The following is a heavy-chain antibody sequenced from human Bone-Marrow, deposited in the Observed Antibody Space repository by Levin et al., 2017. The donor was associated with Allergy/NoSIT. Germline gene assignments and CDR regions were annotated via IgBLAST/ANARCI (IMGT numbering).Heavy chain of an antibody. Sequence: RAGGSLRLSCAASGFTVNTNHMTWIRQAPGKGLEWVSNVHVDGSTTHADSVRGRFAISRDNSKNMVYLQMNSLRAEDTAVYYCARPGVVVAGRYYMDVWGKGTTVTVSS. V-gene: IGHV3-53*01. D-gene: IGHD2-2*01. CDR2: VHVDGST. CDR3: ARPGVVVAGRYYMDV. J-gene: IGHJ6*03. CDR1: GFTVNTNH.